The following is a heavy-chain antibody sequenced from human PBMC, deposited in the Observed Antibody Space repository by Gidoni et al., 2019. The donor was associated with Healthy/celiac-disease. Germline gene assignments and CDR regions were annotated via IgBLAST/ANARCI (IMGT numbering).Heavy chain of an antibody. CDR1: GFTFSDYY. J-gene: IGHJ4*02. V-gene: IGHV3-11*06. CDR3: ARDPHWVDPGPPDY. Sequence: QVQLVESGGGLVKPGGSLSLSCSASGFTFSDYYMSWIRQAPGKGLEWVSYISSSSSYTNYADSVKGRFTISRDNAKNSLYLQMNSLRAEDTAVYYCARDPHWVDPGPPDYWGQGTLVTVSS. D-gene: IGHD2-15*01. CDR2: ISSSSSYT.